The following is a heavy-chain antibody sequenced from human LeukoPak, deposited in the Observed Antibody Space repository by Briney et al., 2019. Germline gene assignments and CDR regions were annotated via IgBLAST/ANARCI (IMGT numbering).Heavy chain of an antibody. CDR3: ARDSGVTGYYYYGMDV. V-gene: IGHV1-69*04. CDR1: GYTFTSYG. J-gene: IGHJ6*02. D-gene: IGHD3-16*02. Sequence: GASVKVSCKASGYTFTSYGISWVRQAPGQGLEWMGRIIPIFGIANYAQKFQGRVTITADKSTSTAYMELSSLRSEDTAVYYCARDSGVTGYYYYGMDVWGQGTTVTVSS. CDR2: IIPIFGIA.